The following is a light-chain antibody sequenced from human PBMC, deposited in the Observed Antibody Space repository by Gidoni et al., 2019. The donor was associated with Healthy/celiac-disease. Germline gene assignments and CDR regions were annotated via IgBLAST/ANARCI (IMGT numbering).Light chain of an antibody. V-gene: IGKV2-30*01. CDR1: QSLVYSDGNTY. CDR3: MQGTHWPLT. J-gene: IGKJ4*01. Sequence: DVVMTQSPLSLPVTLGQPASISCRSSQSLVYSDGNTYLNWFQQRPGQSPRRLIYKVSNRDSGVPDRFGGSGSGTDFTLKISRVEAEDVGVYYCMQGTHWPLTFXGXTKVEIK. CDR2: KVS.